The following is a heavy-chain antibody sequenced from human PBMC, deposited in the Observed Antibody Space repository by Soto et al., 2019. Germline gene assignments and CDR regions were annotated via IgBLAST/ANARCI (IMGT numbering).Heavy chain of an antibody. J-gene: IGHJ4*02. V-gene: IGHV4-59*01. D-gene: IGHD5-12*01. CDR2: VYYTGSTIT. Sequence: XETLSLTFSVSGASINNYYWSWMRQPPGKGLEWIGFVYYTGSTITKYNPSLQSRVAMSVDSSKNQFSLKVTSMTAADTAIYYCAKYRRTDAEGYRLDFWGPGTLVTVSS. CDR3: AKYRRTDAEGYRLDF. CDR1: GASINNYY.